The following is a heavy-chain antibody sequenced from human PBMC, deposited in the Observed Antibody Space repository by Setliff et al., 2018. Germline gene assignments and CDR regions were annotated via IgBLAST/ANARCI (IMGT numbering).Heavy chain of an antibody. CDR1: GYTFTSYA. V-gene: IGHV1-3*01. D-gene: IGHD6-19*01. CDR2: INAGNGNT. Sequence: GASVKVSCKASGYTFTSYAMHWVRQAPGQRLEWMGWINAGNGNTKYSQKFQGRVTITRDTSASTAYMELSSLRSEDTALYYCARGGASSRRYYFDYWGQGTLVTVSS. CDR3: ARGGASSRRYYFDY. J-gene: IGHJ4*02.